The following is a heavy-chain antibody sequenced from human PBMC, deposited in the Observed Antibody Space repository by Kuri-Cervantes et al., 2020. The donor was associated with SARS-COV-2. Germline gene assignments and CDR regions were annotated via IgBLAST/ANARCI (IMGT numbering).Heavy chain of an antibody. J-gene: IGHJ3*02. CDR3: ASPETLRPYCSSTSCYTDDAFDI. D-gene: IGHD2-2*02. V-gene: IGHV1-69*04. CDR1: GGTFSSYA. CDR2: IIPILGTA. Sequence: SVKVPCKASGGTFSSYAISWVRQAPGQGLEWMGRIIPILGTANYAQKFQGRVTITADKSTSTAYMELSRLRSDDTAVYYCASPETLRPYCSSTSCYTDDAFDIWGQGTMVTVSS.